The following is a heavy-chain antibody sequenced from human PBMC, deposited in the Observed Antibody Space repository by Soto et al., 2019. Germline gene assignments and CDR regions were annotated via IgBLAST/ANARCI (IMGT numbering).Heavy chain of an antibody. J-gene: IGHJ6*02. CDR3: AKDSGDILGRDGMDV. Sequence: GWSLRLSCAASGFTFSSFAMCWVRQAPGKGLEWVSAISASGDSTYYADSVKGRFTISRDNPKNTLYLQMNSLRVEDTAVYYCAKDSGDILGRDGMDVWGQGTTVTVSS. CDR2: ISASGDST. V-gene: IGHV3-23*01. CDR1: GFTFSSFA. D-gene: IGHD3-9*01.